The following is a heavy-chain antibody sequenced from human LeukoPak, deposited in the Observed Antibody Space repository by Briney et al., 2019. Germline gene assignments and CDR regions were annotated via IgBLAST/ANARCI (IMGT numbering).Heavy chain of an antibody. CDR3: ARDLGYGSGELFPFDY. D-gene: IGHD3-10*01. V-gene: IGHV3-7*01. CDR2: IKRDGNDK. CDR1: GFAFSNYW. J-gene: IGHJ4*02. Sequence: GGSLRLSCAASGFAFSNYWMSWVRQAPGKGLEWVANIKRDGNDKYYVDSVRGRFTISRDNAENSLYLEVNSLRAEDTAVYYCARDLGYGSGELFPFDYWGQGTLVTVSS.